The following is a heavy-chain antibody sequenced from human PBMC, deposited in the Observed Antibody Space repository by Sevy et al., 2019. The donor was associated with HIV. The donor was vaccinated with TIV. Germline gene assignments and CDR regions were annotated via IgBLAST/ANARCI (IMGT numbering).Heavy chain of an antibody. CDR2: IYYSGST. Sequence: SETLSLTCTVSDGSISSSSYYWGWIRQPPGKGLEWIGSIYYSGSTYYNPSLKSRVTISVDTSKNQFSLKLSSVTAADTAVYYCARYYYDSSGYYIEGYFQHWGQGTLVTVSS. J-gene: IGHJ1*01. D-gene: IGHD3-22*01. V-gene: IGHV4-39*01. CDR1: DGSISSSSYY. CDR3: ARYYYDSSGYYIEGYFQH.